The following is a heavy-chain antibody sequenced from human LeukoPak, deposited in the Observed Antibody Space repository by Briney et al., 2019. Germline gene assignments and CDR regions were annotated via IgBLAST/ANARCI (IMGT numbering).Heavy chain of an antibody. CDR1: GFTFSSYG. D-gene: IGHD3-10*01. Sequence: GGSLRLSCAASGFTFSSYGMHWVRQAPGKGLEWVTFIRYDGSNKYYADSVKGRFTISRDNSRNTLYLQMNSLRPEDTALYYCAKEWYVGSPPDHWGQGTQVTVSS. CDR2: IRYDGSNK. CDR3: AKEWYVGSPPDH. J-gene: IGHJ4*02. V-gene: IGHV3-30*02.